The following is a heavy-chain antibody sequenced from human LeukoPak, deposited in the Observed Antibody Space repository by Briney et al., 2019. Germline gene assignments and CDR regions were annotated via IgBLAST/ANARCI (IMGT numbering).Heavy chain of an antibody. CDR2: ISSSSSYI. Sequence: PGGSLRLSCAASGFTFSSYSMNWVRQAPGKGLEWVSSISSSSSYIYYADSVKGRFTISRDNAKNSLYLQMNSLRAEDTAVYYCARDQGSGWYYFDYWGQGTLDTVSS. D-gene: IGHD6-19*01. J-gene: IGHJ4*02. CDR1: GFTFSSYS. V-gene: IGHV3-21*01. CDR3: ARDQGSGWYYFDY.